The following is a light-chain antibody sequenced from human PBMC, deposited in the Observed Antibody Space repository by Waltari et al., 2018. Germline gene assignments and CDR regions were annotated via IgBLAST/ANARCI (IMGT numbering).Light chain of an antibody. Sequence: QTVVTQEPSLTVSPGGTVTLTCASSTGAVTSGFYPSVFQQKPGQPPRALIYSTNNKHSWTPARFSGSLLGGKAALTLSGVQVEDEAEYYCLLYYGGAQVFGGGTKLTVL. CDR3: LLYYGGAQV. J-gene: IGLJ3*02. CDR2: STN. V-gene: IGLV7-43*01. CDR1: TGAVTSGFY.